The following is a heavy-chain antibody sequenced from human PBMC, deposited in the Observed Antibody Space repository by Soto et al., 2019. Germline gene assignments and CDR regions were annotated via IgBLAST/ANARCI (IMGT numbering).Heavy chain of an antibody. D-gene: IGHD2-15*01. V-gene: IGHV3-13*01. J-gene: IGHJ4*02. CDR1: GFTFSSHD. CDR3: ARRVLSAGSCRAIGFAY. Sequence: PVGSLRLSCAASGFTFSSHDRHWVRQATGKGLEWVSAIGSDGGTYYLASVKGRFTISRENAKNSLYLQMHSLRVGDTALDYCARRVLSAGSCRAIGFAYWGQRSLVSFAS. CDR2: IGSDGGT.